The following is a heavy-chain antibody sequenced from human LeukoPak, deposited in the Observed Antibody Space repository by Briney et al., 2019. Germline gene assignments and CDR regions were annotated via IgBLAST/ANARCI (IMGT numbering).Heavy chain of an antibody. CDR3: ARVGYSYGSHYFDY. V-gene: IGHV4-39*07. CDR2: VYYSGST. D-gene: IGHD5-18*01. Sequence: PSETLSLTCTVFGGSISGSSYYWGWIRQPPGKGLEWIGSVYYSGSTYYNPSLKSRVTISVDTSKNQFCLKLSSMTAADTAVYYCARVGYSYGSHYFDYWGQGTLVTVSS. J-gene: IGHJ4*02. CDR1: GGSISGSSYY.